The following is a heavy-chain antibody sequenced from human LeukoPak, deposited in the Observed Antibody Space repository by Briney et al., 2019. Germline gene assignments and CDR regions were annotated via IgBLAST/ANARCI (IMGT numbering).Heavy chain of an antibody. Sequence: ASVKVSCKASGYTFTSYGISWVRQAPGQGLEWMGWISAYNGNTNYAQKLQGRVTMTTDTSTSTAYMELRSLRSDDTAVYYCAREMEELRYFDWLSFDAFDIWGQGTMVTVSS. V-gene: IGHV1-18*01. CDR2: ISAYNGNT. CDR3: AREMEELRYFDWLSFDAFDI. CDR1: GYTFTSYG. J-gene: IGHJ3*02. D-gene: IGHD3-9*01.